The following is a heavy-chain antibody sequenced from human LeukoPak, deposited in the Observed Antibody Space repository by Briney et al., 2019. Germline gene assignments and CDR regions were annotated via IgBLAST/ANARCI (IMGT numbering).Heavy chain of an antibody. CDR2: VTSSGRTP. V-gene: IGHV3-23*01. Sequence: GGSLSLSCEASGFTFNTHAMSWVRQAPGKGLEWVASVTSSGRTPYYADSVKGRFTISRDNSKNTLYLQMNSLRGEDTAVYYCAKDRPNFYETSGSYYKIKGDFWGQGSLVTVSS. D-gene: IGHD3-10*01. CDR1: GFTFNTHA. CDR3: AKDRPNFYETSGSYYKIKGDF. J-gene: IGHJ4*02.